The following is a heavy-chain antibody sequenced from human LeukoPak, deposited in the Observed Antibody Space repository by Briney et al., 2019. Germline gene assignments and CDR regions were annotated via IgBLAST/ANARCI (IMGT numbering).Heavy chain of an antibody. D-gene: IGHD3-3*01. CDR1: GYSISSGYY. CDR3: ARGFWSGYYLYYFDY. CDR2: IYHSGST. Sequence: PSETLSLTCTVSGYSISSGYYWGWIRQPPGKGLEWIGSIYHSGSTYYNPSLKSRVTISVDTSKNQFSLKLSSVTAADTAVYYCARGFWSGYYLYYFDYWGQGTLVTVSS. V-gene: IGHV4-38-2*02. J-gene: IGHJ4*02.